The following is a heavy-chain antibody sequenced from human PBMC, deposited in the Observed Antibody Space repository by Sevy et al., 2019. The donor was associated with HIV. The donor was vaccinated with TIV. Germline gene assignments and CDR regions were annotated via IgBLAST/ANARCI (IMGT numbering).Heavy chain of an antibody. D-gene: IGHD3-22*01. CDR3: AGACYDSSGSFDAFDI. CDR2: IFRNFRGVDVP. CDR1: GFTFSTYA. Sequence: GGSLRLSCTTSGFTFSTYAMTWVRQAPGKGLEWVSTIFRNFRGVDVPSYADSVKGRFTIPRDSSRNTLYLQMNSLRAEDTAIYYCAGACYDSSGSFDAFDIWGQGTMVTVSS. V-gene: IGHV3-23*01. J-gene: IGHJ3*02.